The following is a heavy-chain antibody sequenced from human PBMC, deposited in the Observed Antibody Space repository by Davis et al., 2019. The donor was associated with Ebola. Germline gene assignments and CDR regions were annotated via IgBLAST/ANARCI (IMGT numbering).Heavy chain of an antibody. V-gene: IGHV4-59*01. CDR1: GGSISSYY. J-gene: IGHJ6*02. D-gene: IGHD3-3*01. Sequence: MPSETLSLTCTVSGGSISSYYWSWIRQPPGKGLEWIGYIYYSGSTNYSPSLKSRVTISVDTSKNQFSLKLSSVTAADTAVYYCARGSDFWSGYRLYYYYYGMDVWGQGTTVTVSS. CDR3: ARGSDFWSGYRLYYYYYGMDV. CDR2: IYYSGST.